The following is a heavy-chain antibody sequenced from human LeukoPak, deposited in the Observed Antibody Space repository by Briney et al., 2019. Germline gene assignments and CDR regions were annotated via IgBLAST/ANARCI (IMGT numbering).Heavy chain of an antibody. CDR1: GGSISSYY. D-gene: IGHD6-13*01. Sequence: SETLSLTCTVSGGSISSYYWSWIRQPAGKGLEWIGRIYTSGSTNYNPSLKSRVTMSVDTSKNQFSLKLSSVTAADTAVYYCARGGIAAAGRNWFDPWGQGTLVTVSS. J-gene: IGHJ5*02. V-gene: IGHV4-4*07. CDR2: IYTSGST. CDR3: ARGGIAAAGRNWFDP.